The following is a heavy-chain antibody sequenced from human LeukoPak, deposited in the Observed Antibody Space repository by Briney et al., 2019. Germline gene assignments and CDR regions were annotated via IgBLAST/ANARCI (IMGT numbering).Heavy chain of an antibody. V-gene: IGHV1-8*01. D-gene: IGHD2-15*01. J-gene: IGHJ4*02. CDR3: ARGYCSGGSCYSRRLLLMRYYFDY. CDR2: MNPNSGNT. CDR1: GYTFTSYD. Sequence: ASVKVSFKASGYTFTSYDINWVRQATGQGLEWMGWMNPNSGNTGYAQKFQGRVTMTRNTSISTAYMELSSLRSEDTAVYYCARGYCSGGSCYSRRLLLMRYYFDYWGQGTLVTVSS.